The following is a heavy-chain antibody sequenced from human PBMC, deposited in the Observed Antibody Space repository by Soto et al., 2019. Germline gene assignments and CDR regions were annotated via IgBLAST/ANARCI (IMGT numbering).Heavy chain of an antibody. J-gene: IGHJ4*02. V-gene: IGHV4-4*07. CDR1: GGSINSYW. CDR3: ARDIGSYAYGEGY. CDR2: VYSSGTT. D-gene: IGHD3-10*01. Sequence: SETLSLTCSVSGGSINSYWRSWIRQPAGKGLEWIGRVYSSGTTDYNPSLNSRATISEETSKNQFSLKLSSVTAADTAVYYCARDIGSYAYGEGYWGQGIQVTVSS.